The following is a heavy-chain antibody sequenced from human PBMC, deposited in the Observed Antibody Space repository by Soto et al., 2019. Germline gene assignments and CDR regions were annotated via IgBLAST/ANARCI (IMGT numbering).Heavy chain of an antibody. D-gene: IGHD2-15*01. CDR1: GGSFSGYY. CDR2: INHSGST. CDR3: AAYCSGGSCFILDAFDI. Sequence: SETLSLTCAVYGGSFSGYYWSWIRQPPWKGLEWIGEINHSGSTNYNPSLKSRVTISVDTSKNQFSLKLSSVTAADTAVYYCAAYCSGGSCFILDAFDIWGQGTMVTVSS. J-gene: IGHJ3*02. V-gene: IGHV4-34*01.